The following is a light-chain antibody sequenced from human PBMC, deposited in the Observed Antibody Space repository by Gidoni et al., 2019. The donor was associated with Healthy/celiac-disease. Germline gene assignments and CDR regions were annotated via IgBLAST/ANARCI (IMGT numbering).Light chain of an antibody. Sequence: QSALTQPASVSGSPGQSITISCTGTSSDVGGYNYVSWYQQHPGKAPKLMIYEVSKRPSGVSNRFSGSKSGNTASLTISGLQAEDEADYYCSSYTSSSTPAIGGGTKLTVL. CDR2: EVS. V-gene: IGLV2-14*01. CDR3: SSYTSSSTPA. CDR1: SSDVGGYNY. J-gene: IGLJ2*01.